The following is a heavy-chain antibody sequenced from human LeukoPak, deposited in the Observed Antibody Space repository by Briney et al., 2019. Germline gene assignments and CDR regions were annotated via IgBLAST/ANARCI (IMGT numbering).Heavy chain of an antibody. CDR3: ARHHGSGFDY. V-gene: IGHV4-59*08. Sequence: SETLSLTCTVSGGSISSYYWSWIRQPPGKGLEWIGYIYYSGSTNYNPSLKSRVTISVDTSENQFSLKLSSVTAADTAVYYCARHHGSGFDYWGQGTLVTVSS. CDR2: IYYSGST. J-gene: IGHJ4*02. D-gene: IGHD6-19*01. CDR1: GGSISSYY.